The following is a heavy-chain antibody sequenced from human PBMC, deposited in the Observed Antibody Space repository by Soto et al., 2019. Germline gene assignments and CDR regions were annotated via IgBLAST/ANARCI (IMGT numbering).Heavy chain of an antibody. J-gene: IGHJ5*02. CDR2: ISWNSGSI. CDR1: GFTFDDYA. V-gene: IGHV3-9*01. D-gene: IGHD3-16*01. Sequence: EVQLVESGGGLVQPGRSLRLSCAASGFTFDDYAMHWVRQAPGKGLEWVSGISWNSGSIGYADSVKGRFTISRDNAKNSLYLQMNSLRAEDTALYYCAKERGFAPTGDWFDPWCQGTLVTVSS. CDR3: AKERGFAPTGDWFDP.